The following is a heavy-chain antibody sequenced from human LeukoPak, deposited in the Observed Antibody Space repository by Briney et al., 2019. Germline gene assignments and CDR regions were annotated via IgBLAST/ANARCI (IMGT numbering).Heavy chain of an antibody. J-gene: IGHJ4*02. D-gene: IGHD1-26*01. CDR3: ARGQASGSYHHPYFDN. V-gene: IGHV3-66*02. Sequence: GGSLRLSCAASGFTVSSNYMSWVRQAPGKGLEWVSIIYSADYTDYADSVKGRFTISRDNSKNTVYLQMNSLRAEDTAVCYCARGQASGSYHHPYFDNWGQGTLVTVSS. CDR2: IYSADYT. CDR1: GFTVSSNY.